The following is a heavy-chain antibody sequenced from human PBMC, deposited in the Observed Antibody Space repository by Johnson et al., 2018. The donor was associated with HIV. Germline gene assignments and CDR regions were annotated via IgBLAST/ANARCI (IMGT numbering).Heavy chain of an antibody. J-gene: IGHJ3*02. V-gene: IGHV3-43*01. CDR2: ISWDGGST. CDR3: ARTLGFGTEDAFDI. D-gene: IGHD3-10*01. Sequence: VQLVESGGVVVQPGGSLRLSCAASGFTFDDYTIHWVRQAPGKGLEWVSLISWDGGSTYYADSVKGRFTISRDNSKNTLYLQMNSLRAGDKAVYYCARTLGFGTEDAFDIWGQGTMVTVSS. CDR1: GFTFDDYT.